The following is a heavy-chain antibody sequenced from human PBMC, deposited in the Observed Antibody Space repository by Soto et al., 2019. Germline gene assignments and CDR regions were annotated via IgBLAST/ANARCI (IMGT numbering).Heavy chain of an antibody. D-gene: IGHD6-19*01. CDR2: IGSVGDT. V-gene: IGHV3-13*01. CDR1: GFTFSTSD. CDR3: EREPGITVAGWVYFSVMAF. Sequence: PGGSLRLSCAASGFTFSTSDMHWVRQVTGKSLEWVSAIGSVGDTYYSGSVKGRFTISRENAKDSLYLQMNDLRVEDTAVYYCEREPGITVAGWVYFSVMAFWAKGTTVPVSP. J-gene: IGHJ6*04.